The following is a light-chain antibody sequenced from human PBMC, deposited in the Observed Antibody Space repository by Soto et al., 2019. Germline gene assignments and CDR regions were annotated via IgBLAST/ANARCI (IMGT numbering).Light chain of an antibody. CDR3: HYFGSAPLDT. CDR1: QTISSSF. J-gene: IGKJ3*01. CDR2: RAS. V-gene: IGKV3-20*01. Sequence: EIVLTQSPGTLSLSPGERATLSCRASQTISSSFLAWYQQKPGQAPRLLIYRASRRAPGIPDRCSGSGSWTDFTLTIIRLEPEDFAVYECHYFGSAPLDTFGPGTKVEIQ.